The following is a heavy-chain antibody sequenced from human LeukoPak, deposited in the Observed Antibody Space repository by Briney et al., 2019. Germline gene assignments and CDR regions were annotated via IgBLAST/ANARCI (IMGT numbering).Heavy chain of an antibody. CDR3: ARVGAFSLDMYSSSFRYFDY. CDR1: GFTVSSNY. D-gene: IGHD6-13*01. CDR2: IYSGGST. J-gene: IGHJ4*02. V-gene: IGHV3-53*01. Sequence: QTGGSLRLSCAASGFTVSSNYMSWVRQAPGKGLEWVSVIYSGGSTYYADSVKGRFTISRDNSKNTLYLQMNSLRAEDTAVYYCARVGAFSLDMYSSSFRYFDYWGQGTLVTVSS.